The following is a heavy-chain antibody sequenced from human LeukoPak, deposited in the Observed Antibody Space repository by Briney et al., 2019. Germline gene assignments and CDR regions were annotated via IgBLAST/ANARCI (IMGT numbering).Heavy chain of an antibody. CDR1: GYTFTGYY. J-gene: IGHJ3*02. CDR2: INPNSGGT. Sequence: ASVKVSCKASGYTFTGYYMHWVRQAPGQGLEWMGWINPNSGGTNYAQKFQGRVTMTRDTSIRTAYMELSRLRSDDTAVYYCARGPVGGATYYDGDAFDIWGQGTMVTVSS. D-gene: IGHD1-26*01. V-gene: IGHV1-2*02. CDR3: ARGPVGGATYYDGDAFDI.